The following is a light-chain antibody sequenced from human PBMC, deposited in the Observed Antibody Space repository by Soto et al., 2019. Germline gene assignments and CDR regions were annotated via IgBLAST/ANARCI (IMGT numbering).Light chain of an antibody. V-gene: IGKV3-20*01. CDR1: QSVSSNY. CDR3: QQYHNTPIT. CDR2: GVS. J-gene: IGKJ5*01. Sequence: EIVLTQSPVTLSLSPGERPTLSWCASQSVSSNYLAWYQQIPGQAPRLLIYGVSSRAAGIPGRFSGSGSGTDFTLTINRLEPEDCAVYYCQQYHNTPITFGQGTRLENK.